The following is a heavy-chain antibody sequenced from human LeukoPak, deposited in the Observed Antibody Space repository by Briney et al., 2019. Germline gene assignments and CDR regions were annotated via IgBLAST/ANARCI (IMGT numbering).Heavy chain of an antibody. Sequence: SQTLSLTCAISGDSVSSNSAAWNWIRQSPSRGLEWLGRKYYRSKWYNDYAVSVKSRIDINPDTSKNQFSLQLSSVTPEDTAVYYCTRDGIRVLDYWGQGILVTVSS. J-gene: IGHJ4*02. D-gene: IGHD1-1*01. CDR3: TRDGIRVLDY. CDR2: KYYRSKWYN. CDR1: GDSVSSNSAA. V-gene: IGHV6-1*01.